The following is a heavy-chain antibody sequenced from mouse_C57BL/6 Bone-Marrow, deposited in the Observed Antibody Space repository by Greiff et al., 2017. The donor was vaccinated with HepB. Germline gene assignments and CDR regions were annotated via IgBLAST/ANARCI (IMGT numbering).Heavy chain of an antibody. D-gene: IGHD1-1*02. CDR3: ARGSYRYYAMDY. J-gene: IGHJ4*01. CDR1: GYAFSSSW. Sequence: VQLQQSGPELVKPGASVKISCKASGYAFSSSWMNWVKQRPGKGLEWIGRIYPGDGDTNYNGKFKGKATLTADKSSSTAYMQLSSLTSEDSAVYFCARGSYRYYAMDYWGQGTSVTVSS. CDR2: IYPGDGDT. V-gene: IGHV1-82*01.